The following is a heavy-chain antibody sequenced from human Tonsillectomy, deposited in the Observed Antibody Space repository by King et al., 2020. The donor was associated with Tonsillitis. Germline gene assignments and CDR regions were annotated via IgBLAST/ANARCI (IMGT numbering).Heavy chain of an antibody. V-gene: IGHV3-23*04. J-gene: IGHJ3*02. CDR3: AKNHFDSSCYYPDSFDS. CDR1: GFTFSNYS. Sequence: DVQLVESGGGLVQPGGSLRLSCAASGFTFSNYSMNWVRQAPGKGLEWVSAISGRHGSTYNAYSVKGRFTFSRYNTKNTLYLQMRSLRDEDSALYYCAKNHFDSSCYYPDSFDSWGQGTAVTVSS. D-gene: IGHD3-22*01. CDR2: ISGRHGST.